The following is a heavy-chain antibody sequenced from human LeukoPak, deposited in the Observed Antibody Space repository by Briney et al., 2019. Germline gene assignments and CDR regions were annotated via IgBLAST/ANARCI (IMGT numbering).Heavy chain of an antibody. CDR3: ARVSSSWYRFFDY. Sequence: GASVKVSCKASGYTFTGYYMHWVRQAPGQGLEWMGWINPNSGGTNYAQKFQGRVTMTRDTSISTAYMELSRLRSDDTAVYYCARVSSSWYRFFDYWGQGTLVTVSS. CDR1: GYTFTGYY. CDR2: INPNSGGT. J-gene: IGHJ4*02. V-gene: IGHV1-2*02. D-gene: IGHD6-13*01.